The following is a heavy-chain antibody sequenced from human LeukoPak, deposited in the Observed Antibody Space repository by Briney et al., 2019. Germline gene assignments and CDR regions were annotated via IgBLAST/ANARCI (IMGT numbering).Heavy chain of an antibody. D-gene: IGHD6-6*01. CDR2: ISNSGGST. CDR1: GFTFSYAF. J-gene: IGHJ4*02. CDR3: TKDRWLDYSSSSRPFDH. V-gene: IGHV3-23*01. Sequence: GGSLRLSCEASGFTFSYAFMNWVRQAPGKGLEWVSGISNSGGSTYYADSVKGRFTISRDNSKNTLYLQMNSLRAEDTAVYYCTKDRWLDYSSSSRPFDHWGQGTRVTVSS.